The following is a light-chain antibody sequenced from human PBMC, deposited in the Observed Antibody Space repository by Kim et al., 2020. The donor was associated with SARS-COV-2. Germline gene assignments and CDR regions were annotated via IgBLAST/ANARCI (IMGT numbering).Light chain of an antibody. CDR2: GAF. V-gene: IGKV1-9*01. Sequence: IQLTQSPSSLSASVGDRVTITCRASQGISSSLAWYQQEPGKAPKLVIYGAFTLQSGVPSRFSGSGSGTDITLTISSLQHEDFATYYCQQLSSFPITFGQGTRLEIK. CDR3: QQLSSFPIT. J-gene: IGKJ5*01. CDR1: QGISSS.